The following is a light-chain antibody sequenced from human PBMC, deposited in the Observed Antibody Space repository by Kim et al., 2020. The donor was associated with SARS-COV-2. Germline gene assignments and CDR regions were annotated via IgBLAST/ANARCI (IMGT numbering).Light chain of an antibody. CDR1: PGVSSAY. J-gene: IGKJ1*01. Sequence: RGERAALSCRAVPGVSSAYLAWYHQKPGQAPRLLMSTAYNRATGIPDRFSGSESGTAFTLTIARLEPEDFGVYFCHHYGSSPTFGRGTKVDIK. V-gene: IGKV3-20*01. CDR3: HHYGSSPT. CDR2: TAY.